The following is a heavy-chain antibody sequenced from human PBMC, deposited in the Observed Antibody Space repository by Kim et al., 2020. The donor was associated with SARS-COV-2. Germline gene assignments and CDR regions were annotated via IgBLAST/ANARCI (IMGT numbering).Heavy chain of an antibody. V-gene: IGHV3-21*01. Sequence: YADSVKGRFTISRANAKNSLYLQMNGLRAEDTAVYYCARVSDYANWFDPWGQGTLVTVSS. J-gene: IGHJ5*02. D-gene: IGHD4-17*01. CDR3: ARVSDYANWFDP.